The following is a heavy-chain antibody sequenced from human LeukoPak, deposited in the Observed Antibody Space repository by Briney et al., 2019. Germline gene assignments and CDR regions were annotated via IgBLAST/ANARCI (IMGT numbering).Heavy chain of an antibody. V-gene: IGHV3-43*02. CDR3: AKDIGDIVVVVAATLGY. J-gene: IGHJ4*02. CDR2: ISGSGGST. CDR1: GFTFSSYA. Sequence: GGSLRLSCAASGFTFSSYAMSWVRQAPGKGLEWVSAISGSGGSTYYADSVKGRFTISRDNSKNSLYLQMNSLRTEDTALYYCAKDIGDIVVVVAATLGYWGQGTLVTVSS. D-gene: IGHD2-15*01.